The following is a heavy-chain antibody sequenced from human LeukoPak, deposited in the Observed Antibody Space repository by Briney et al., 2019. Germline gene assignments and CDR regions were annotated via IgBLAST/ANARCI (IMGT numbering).Heavy chain of an antibody. V-gene: IGHV3-53*01. J-gene: IGHJ4*02. CDR1: GFTVSSNY. CDR3: AREGQWLAPDY. CDR2: IYSGGST. D-gene: IGHD6-19*01. Sequence: RGSLRLSCAASGFTVSSNYMSWVRQAPGKGLEWVSVIYSGGSTYYADSVKGRFTISRDNSKNTLYLRMNSLRAEDTAVYYCAREGQWLAPDYWGQGTLVTVSS.